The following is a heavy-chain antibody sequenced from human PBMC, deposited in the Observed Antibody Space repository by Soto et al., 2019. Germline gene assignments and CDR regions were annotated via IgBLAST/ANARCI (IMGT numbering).Heavy chain of an antibody. D-gene: IGHD1-7*01. CDR2: IIPILGIA. CDR3: ARVTGTTFDYYYYMDV. CDR1: GGTFSSYT. J-gene: IGHJ6*03. Sequence: ASVKVSCKASGGTFSSYTISWVRQAPGQGLEWMGRIIPILGIANYAQKFQGRVTITADKSTSTAYMELSSLRSEDTAVYYCARVTGTTFDYYYYMDVWGKGTTVTVSS. V-gene: IGHV1-69*02.